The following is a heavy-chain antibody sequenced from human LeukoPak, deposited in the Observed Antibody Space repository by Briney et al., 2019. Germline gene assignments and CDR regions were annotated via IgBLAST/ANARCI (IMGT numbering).Heavy chain of an antibody. CDR1: GFTFSNYG. Sequence: GGSLRLSCAASGFTFSNYGMHWVRQAPGKGLEWVALISYDGVNKYYADSVKGRFTISRNNSKNTLYLRMNSLRVEDTALYYCAKLRELVTYYYYYGLDVWGQGTTVTVSS. D-gene: IGHD1-1*01. V-gene: IGHV3-30*18. J-gene: IGHJ6*02. CDR2: ISYDGVNK. CDR3: AKLRELVTYYYYYGLDV.